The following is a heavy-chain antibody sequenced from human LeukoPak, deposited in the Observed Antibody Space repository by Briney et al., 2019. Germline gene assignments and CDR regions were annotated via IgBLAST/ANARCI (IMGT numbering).Heavy chain of an antibody. Sequence: GGSLRRSCSASGFTFSSYVMVCVGQPPGKGREWGANIIGSAHSTFYADSVKGRFTITRDNDQSTRYLQMNSLRAQDTAAFYCARGFSVATRPCDDWGRGTVDSVS. CDR2: IIGSAHST. J-gene: IGHJ4*02. V-gene: IGHV3-23*01. CDR3: ARGFSVATRPCDD. D-gene: IGHD5-12*01. CDR1: GFTFSSYV.